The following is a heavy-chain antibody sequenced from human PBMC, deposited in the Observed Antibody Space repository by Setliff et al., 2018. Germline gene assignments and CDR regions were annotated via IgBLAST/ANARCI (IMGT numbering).Heavy chain of an antibody. J-gene: IGHJ3*02. CDR1: GYTFTSYA. Sequence: ASVKVSCKASGYTFTSYAMHWVRQAPGQRLEWMGRINAGNGNTKYSQKFQGRVTITRDTSASTAYMELSRLRSEDTAVYYCAISTIFGVVSPTPDAFDIWGQGTMVTVSS. CDR2: INAGNGNT. D-gene: IGHD3-3*01. CDR3: AISTIFGVVSPTPDAFDI. V-gene: IGHV1-3*01.